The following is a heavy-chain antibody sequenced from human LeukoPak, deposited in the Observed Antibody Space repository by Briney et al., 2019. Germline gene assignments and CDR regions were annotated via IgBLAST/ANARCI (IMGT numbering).Heavy chain of an antibody. CDR3: AKAYCSSTSRYSYH. D-gene: IGHD2-2*01. CDR1: GFTFDDYA. CDR2: ISWNSGSI. V-gene: IGHV3-9*01. Sequence: PGGSLRLSCAASGFTFDDYAIHWVRQAPGKGLEWVSGISWNSGSIGYADSVKGRFTISRDNAKNSLYLQMNSLRAEDTALYYCAKAYCSSTSRYSYHWGQGTLVNVSS. J-gene: IGHJ5*02.